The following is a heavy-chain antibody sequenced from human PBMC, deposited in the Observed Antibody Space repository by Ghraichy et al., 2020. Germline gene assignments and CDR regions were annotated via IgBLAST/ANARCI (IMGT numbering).Heavy chain of an antibody. CDR1: GFSFSGYW. CDR2: IHSDGSTT. Sequence: GSLRLSCAASGFSFSGYWMHWVRQAPGKGLVWVSRIHSDGSTTSYADSVKGRFTISRDNAKNTLYLQMNSLRAEDTAVYYCARDLSGSYYGWYFDLWGRGTLVTVSS. V-gene: IGHV3-74*01. J-gene: IGHJ2*01. CDR3: ARDLSGSYYGWYFDL. D-gene: IGHD1-26*01.